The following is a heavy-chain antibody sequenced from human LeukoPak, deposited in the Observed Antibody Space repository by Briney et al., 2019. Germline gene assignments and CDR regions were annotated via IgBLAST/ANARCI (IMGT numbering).Heavy chain of an antibody. D-gene: IGHD3-22*01. J-gene: IGHJ3*02. CDR3: AAYPRLYDSSGYYYAFDI. Sequence: SETLSLTCAVYGGSFSGYYWSWIRQPPGKGLEWIGEINHSGSTNYNPSLKSRVTISVDTSKNQFSLKLSSVTAADTAVYYCAAYPRLYDSSGYYYAFDIWGQGTMVTVSS. V-gene: IGHV4-34*01. CDR2: INHSGST. CDR1: GGSFSGYY.